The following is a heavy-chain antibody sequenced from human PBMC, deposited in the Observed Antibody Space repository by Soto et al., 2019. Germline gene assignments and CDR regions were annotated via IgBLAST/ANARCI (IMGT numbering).Heavy chain of an antibody. Sequence: PGGSLRLSCAASGFTFDDYAMHWVRQAPGKGLEWVSGISWNSGSIGYADSVKGRFTISRDNAKNSLYLQMNSLRAEDTALYYCAKAATAGRGHYSWDFWGKGTTVTVSS. CDR3: AKAATAGRGHYSWDF. CDR2: ISWNSGSI. D-gene: IGHD6-25*01. J-gene: IGHJ6*04. V-gene: IGHV3-9*01. CDR1: GFTFDDYA.